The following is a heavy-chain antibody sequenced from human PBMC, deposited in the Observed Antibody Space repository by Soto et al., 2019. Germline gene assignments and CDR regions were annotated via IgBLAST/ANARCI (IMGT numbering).Heavy chain of an antibody. CDR2: IFHTGSA. CDR1: GGSITSNW. V-gene: IGHV4-4*02. Sequence: QVQLQESGPGLMKPSGTLSLTCAVSGGSITSNWWSWVRQPPGKGLEWIAEIFHTGSANYNPSLMGRLTISMDKSRSHLSLTLNSVTAADTAVYYCARHIAVSGTRGFDHWGQGTLVTASS. J-gene: IGHJ4*02. CDR3: ARHIAVSGTRGFDH. D-gene: IGHD2-21*01.